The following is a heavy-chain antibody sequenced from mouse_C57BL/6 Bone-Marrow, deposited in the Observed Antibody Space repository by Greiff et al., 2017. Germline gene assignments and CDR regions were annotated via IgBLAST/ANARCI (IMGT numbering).Heavy chain of an antibody. V-gene: IGHV1-58*01. CDR3: AKDNSNYGGGYALDN. J-gene: IGHJ4*01. Sequence: VQLQQSGAELVRPGSSVKMSCKTSGYTFTSYGITWVKQRPGQGLEWIGYIYIGNGYTEYNEKFKGKATLTSATSSSTAYLQLSSLTSEDSAIXISAKDNSNYGGGYALDNWGKGTSVTVAS. CDR1: GYTFTSYG. D-gene: IGHD2-5*01. CDR2: IYIGNGYT.